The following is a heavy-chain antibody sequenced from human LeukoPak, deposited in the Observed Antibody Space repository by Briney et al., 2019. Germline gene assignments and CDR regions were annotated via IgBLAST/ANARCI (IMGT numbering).Heavy chain of an antibody. CDR1: GYTFISYD. CDR2: MNPSSGNT. D-gene: IGHD3-16*01. Sequence: ASVKVSCKASGYTFISYDINWVRQATGQGLEWMGWMNPSSGNTGYAQKFQGRVTMTRSTSINTAYMELSSLTSDDTAVYYCARLGEYSNWFDPWGQGTLVIVSS. J-gene: IGHJ5*02. V-gene: IGHV1-8*01. CDR3: ARLGEYSNWFDP.